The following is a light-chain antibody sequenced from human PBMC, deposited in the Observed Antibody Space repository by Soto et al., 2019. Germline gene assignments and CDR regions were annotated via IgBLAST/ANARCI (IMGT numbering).Light chain of an antibody. CDR2: DAS. V-gene: IGKV1-5*01. Sequence: DIQMTQSPSTLSASIGDRVTITCRASQSINSCLAWYQQKPGKAPKLLIYDASNLASGVPSRFSGSGSGTEFTLVISSLQPGDFAPYYCQQYDTYSYTFGQGTKLE. CDR3: QQYDTYSYT. J-gene: IGKJ2*01. CDR1: QSINSC.